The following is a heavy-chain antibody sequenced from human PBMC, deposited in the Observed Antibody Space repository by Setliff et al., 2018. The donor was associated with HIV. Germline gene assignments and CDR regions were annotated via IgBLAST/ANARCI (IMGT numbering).Heavy chain of an antibody. V-gene: IGHV1-46*01. CDR3: ARAQGYCSSTSCYFQDLFDP. Sequence: ASVKVSCKASGGTFSSYAISWVRQAPGQGLEWMGIINPKDGSTNYAQNFQGRVTMTRDTSTSTVYMELSSLRSEDTAVYYCARAQGYCSSTSCYFQDLFDPWGQGTLVTVSS. J-gene: IGHJ5*02. CDR1: GGTFSSYA. D-gene: IGHD2-2*01. CDR2: INPKDGST.